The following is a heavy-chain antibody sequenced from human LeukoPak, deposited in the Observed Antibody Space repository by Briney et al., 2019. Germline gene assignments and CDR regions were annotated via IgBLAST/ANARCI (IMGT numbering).Heavy chain of an antibody. J-gene: IGHJ3*02. Sequence: ASVKVSCKASGYTFTSYGISWVRQAPGQGLEWMGWISAYNGNTNYAQELQGRVTMTTDTSTSTTYMELRSLRSDDTAVYYCARDHSVAVDAFDIWGQGTMVTVSS. V-gene: IGHV1-18*01. CDR2: ISAYNGNT. CDR1: GYTFTSYG. CDR3: ARDHSVAVDAFDI.